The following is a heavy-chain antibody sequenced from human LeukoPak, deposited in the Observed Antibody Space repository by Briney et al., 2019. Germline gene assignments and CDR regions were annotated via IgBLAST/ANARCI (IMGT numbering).Heavy chain of an antibody. CDR2: IDSTSRYI. CDR3: RRDPYYGSGLVPLY. D-gene: IGHD3-10*01. J-gene: IGHJ4*02. V-gene: IGHV3-21*06. CDR1: GFTSSTYG. Sequence: PGGSLRHSCVDSGFTSSTYGMHWVRQVPGKGLDWVSYIDSTSRYIEYADSVKGRFTISRDNARNLVYLQMDTLRSDDTAVYYCRRDPYYGSGLVPLYWGQGILVTVS.